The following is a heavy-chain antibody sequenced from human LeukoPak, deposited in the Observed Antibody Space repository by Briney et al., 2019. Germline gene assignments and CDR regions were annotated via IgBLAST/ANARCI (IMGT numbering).Heavy chain of an antibody. CDR3: ARLHGSGT. CDR2: INHSGST. CDR1: GGSISSGDYY. V-gene: IGHV4-39*07. Sequence: SETLSLTCTVSGGSISSGDYYWSWIRQPPGKGLEWIGEINHSGSTNYNPSLKSRVTISVDTSKNQFSLKLSSVTAADTAVYYCARLHGSGTWGQGTLVTVSS. J-gene: IGHJ5*02. D-gene: IGHD3-10*01.